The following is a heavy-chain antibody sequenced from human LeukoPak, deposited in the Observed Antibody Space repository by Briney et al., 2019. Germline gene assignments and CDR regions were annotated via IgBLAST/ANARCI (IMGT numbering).Heavy chain of an antibody. CDR2: INHSGST. V-gene: IGHV4-34*01. CDR3: ARGPTVNLGLDY. Sequence: PSETLSLTCAVYGGSFSGYYWSWIRQPPGKGLEWIGEINHSGSTNYNPSLKSRVTISVDTSKNQFSLKLSPVTAADTAVYYCARGPTVNLGLDYWGQGTLVTVSS. J-gene: IGHJ4*02. D-gene: IGHD4-11*01. CDR1: GGSFSGYY.